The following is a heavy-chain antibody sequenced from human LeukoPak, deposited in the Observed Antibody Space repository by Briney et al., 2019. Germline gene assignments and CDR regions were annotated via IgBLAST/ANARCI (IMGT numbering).Heavy chain of an antibody. J-gene: IGHJ5*02. CDR1: GGTFSSYA. Sequence: GSSVKVSCKASGGTFSSYAISWVRQAPGQGLEWMGGIIPIFGTANYAQKFQGRVTITADESTSTAYMELSSPRSEDTAVYYCAVCLGIGTHWFDPWGQGTLVTVSS. V-gene: IGHV1-69*01. CDR2: IIPIFGTA. D-gene: IGHD1-26*01. CDR3: AVCLGIGTHWFDP.